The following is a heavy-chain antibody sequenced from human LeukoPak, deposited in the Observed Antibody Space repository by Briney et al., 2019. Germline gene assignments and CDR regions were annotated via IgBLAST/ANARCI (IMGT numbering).Heavy chain of an antibody. CDR2: IKQDGSEK. J-gene: IGHJ4*02. D-gene: IGHD3-3*01. V-gene: IGHV3-7*03. CDR1: GFTFSSYA. Sequence: GGSLRLSCAASGFTFSSYAMSWVRQAPGKGLEWVANIKQDGSEKYYVDSVKGRFTISRDNAKNSLYLQMNSLRAEDTAVYYCARDPSPESISIFGVVIKDPLYDYWGQGTLVTVSS. CDR3: ARDPSPESISIFGVVIKDPLYDY.